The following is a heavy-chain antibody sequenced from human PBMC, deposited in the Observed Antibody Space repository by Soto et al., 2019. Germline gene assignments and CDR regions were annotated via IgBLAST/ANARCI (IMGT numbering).Heavy chain of an antibody. CDR1: GGSISSYY. CDR3: ARGRFGGNSGNLLDY. Sequence: SETLSLTCTVSGGSISSYYWSWIRQPPGKGLEWIGYIYYSGSTNYNPSLKSRVTISVDTSKNQFSLKLSSVTAADTAVYYCARGRFGGNSGNLLDYWGQGTLVTVSS. J-gene: IGHJ4*02. D-gene: IGHD2-21*02. V-gene: IGHV4-59*01. CDR2: IYYSGST.